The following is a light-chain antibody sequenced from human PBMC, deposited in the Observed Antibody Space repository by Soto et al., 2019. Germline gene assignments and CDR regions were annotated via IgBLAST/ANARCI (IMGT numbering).Light chain of an antibody. J-gene: IGKJ3*01. CDR1: QSVSNDY. CDR3: QHYGISVPIT. V-gene: IGKV3-20*01. Sequence: EVVLTQSPGNLSLSPGERATLSCRASQSVSNDYLAWYQQKPGQAPRLLIHGASSRAIGIPDRFSGGGSGTDFTLTISRLEPEDFAVYYCQHYGISVPITFGPGTKVDL. CDR2: GAS.